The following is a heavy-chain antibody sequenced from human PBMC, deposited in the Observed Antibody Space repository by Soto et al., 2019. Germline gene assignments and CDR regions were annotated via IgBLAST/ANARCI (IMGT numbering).Heavy chain of an antibody. V-gene: IGHV3-9*01. CDR1: GFTFDDYA. CDR3: AKDMSLGAFDI. CDR2: ISWNSGSI. J-gene: IGHJ3*02. D-gene: IGHD3-10*01. Sequence: AGGSLRLSCAASGFTFDDYAMHWVRQAPGKGLEWVSGISWNSGSIGYADSVKGRFTISRDNAKNSLYLQMNSLRAEDTALYYCAKDMSLGAFDIWGQGTMVTVSS.